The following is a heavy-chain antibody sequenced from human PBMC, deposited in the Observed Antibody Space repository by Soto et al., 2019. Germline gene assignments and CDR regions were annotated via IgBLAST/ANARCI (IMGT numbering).Heavy chain of an antibody. CDR3: ARDDQQLTYYFDY. V-gene: IGHV3-30*03. CDR2: ISYDGSNK. CDR1: GFTFSSYG. Sequence: QVQLVESGGGVVQPGRSLRLSCAASGFTFSSYGMHWVRQAPGKGLEWVAVISYDGSNKYYADSVKGRFTISRDNSKNTLNLQMNSLRADDTDVYYCARDDQQLTYYFDYWGQGTLVTVSS. J-gene: IGHJ4*02. D-gene: IGHD6-13*01.